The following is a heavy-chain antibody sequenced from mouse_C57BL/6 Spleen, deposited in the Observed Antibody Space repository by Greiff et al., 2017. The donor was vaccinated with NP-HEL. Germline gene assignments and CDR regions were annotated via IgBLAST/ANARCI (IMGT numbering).Heavy chain of an antibody. CDR1: GYTFTSYW. Sequence: QVQLQQPGAELVRPGSSVKLSCKASGYTFTSYWMHRVKQRPIQGLEWIGNIDPSDSETHYNQKFKDKATLTVDKSSSTAYMQLSSLTSEDSAVYYCARDYYGSSYWYFDVWGTGTTVTVSS. CDR2: IDPSDSET. J-gene: IGHJ1*03. CDR3: ARDYYGSSYWYFDV. D-gene: IGHD1-1*01. V-gene: IGHV1-52*01.